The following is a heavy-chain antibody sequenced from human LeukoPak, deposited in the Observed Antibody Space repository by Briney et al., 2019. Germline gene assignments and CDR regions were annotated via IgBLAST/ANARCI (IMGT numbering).Heavy chain of an antibody. Sequence: SETLSLACTVSGGSISSGDYYWSWIRQPPGKGLEWIGYIYYSGSTYYNPSLKSRVTISVDTSKNQFSLKLSSVTAADTAVYYCARASSGTGLGFDPWGQGTLVTVSS. V-gene: IGHV4-30-4*01. CDR1: GGSISSGDYY. CDR2: IYYSGST. J-gene: IGHJ5*02. CDR3: ARASSGTGLGFDP. D-gene: IGHD3-3*01.